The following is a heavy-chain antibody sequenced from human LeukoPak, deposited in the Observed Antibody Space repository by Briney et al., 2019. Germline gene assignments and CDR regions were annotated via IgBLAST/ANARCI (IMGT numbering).Heavy chain of an antibody. J-gene: IGHJ6*03. V-gene: IGHV4-39*07. Sequence: SETLSLTCSVSGGSITSSSYYWGWIRQPPEKGLEWIGSIYYTGGTNYSPSLKSRVTISVDTSKNQFSLKLSFVTAADTAVYYCARVRHLVFGEYYYYYMDVWGKGTTVTVSS. CDR2: IYYTGGT. CDR3: ARVRHLVFGEYYYYYMDV. CDR1: GGSITSSSYY. D-gene: IGHD3-16*01.